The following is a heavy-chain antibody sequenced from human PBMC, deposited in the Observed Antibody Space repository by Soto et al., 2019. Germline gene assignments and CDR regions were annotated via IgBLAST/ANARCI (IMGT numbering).Heavy chain of an antibody. CDR1: GYTFTSYY. V-gene: IGHV1-46*03. CDR2: INPSGGST. CDR3: AKGGGLVVPAALFDY. J-gene: IGHJ4*02. D-gene: IGHD2-2*01. Sequence: QVQLVQSGAEVKKPGASVKVSCKASGYTFTSYYMHWVRQAPGQGLEWMGIINPSGGSTSYAQKFQGRVTMTRDTSTSTVYMELSSLRSEDTAVYYCAKGGGLVVPAALFDYWGQGTLVTVSS.